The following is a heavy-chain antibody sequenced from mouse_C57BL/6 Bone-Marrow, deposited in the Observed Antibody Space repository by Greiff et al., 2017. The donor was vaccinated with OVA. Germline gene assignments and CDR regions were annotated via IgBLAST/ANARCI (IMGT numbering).Heavy chain of an antibody. Sequence: VQLQQSGAELARPGASVKLSCKASGYTFTSYGISWVKQRTGQGLEWIGEIYPRSGSTYYNEKFKGKATLTADKSSSTAYMELRSLTSEDSAVYFCARSGGWLPAWFAYWGQGTLVTVSA. V-gene: IGHV1-81*01. J-gene: IGHJ3*01. CDR2: IYPRSGST. D-gene: IGHD2-3*01. CDR1: GYTFTSYG. CDR3: ARSGGWLPAWFAY.